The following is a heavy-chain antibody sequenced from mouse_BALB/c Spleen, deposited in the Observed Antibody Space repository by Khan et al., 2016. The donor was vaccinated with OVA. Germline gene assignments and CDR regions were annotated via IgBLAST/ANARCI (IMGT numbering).Heavy chain of an antibody. Sequence: QVQLQQSGAELVRPGASVKLSCKTSGYIFTSYWIHWVKQRSGQGLEWIARIYPGTDNTYYNQKLKDKASLTADKSSSTAYLQLSSLKSEDSAVYFCAREEAVYYFDYWGQGTTLTVSS. J-gene: IGHJ2*01. V-gene: IGHV1S132*01. CDR1: GYIFTSYW. CDR3: AREEAVYYFDY. D-gene: IGHD3-3*01. CDR2: IYPGTDNT.